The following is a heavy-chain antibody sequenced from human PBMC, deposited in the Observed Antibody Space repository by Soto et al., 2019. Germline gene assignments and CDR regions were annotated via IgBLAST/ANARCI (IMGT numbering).Heavy chain of an antibody. D-gene: IGHD5-12*01. CDR3: ARTRDGYNRPDY. CDR1: GYSISSGFY. CDR2: MFHSGST. J-gene: IGHJ4*02. Sequence: PSETLSLTCSVSGYSISSGFYWGWIRQPPGKGLEWIGIMFHSGSTYYNPSLKSRVTISVDTSKNQFSLKLSSVTAADTAVYYCARTRDGYNRPDYWGQGTLVTVSS. V-gene: IGHV4-38-2*01.